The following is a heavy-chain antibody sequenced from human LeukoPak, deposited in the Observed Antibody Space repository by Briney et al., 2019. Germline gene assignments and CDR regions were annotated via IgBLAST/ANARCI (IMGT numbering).Heavy chain of an antibody. J-gene: IGHJ6*02. CDR2: ISGSGDGT. D-gene: IGHD3-10*01. Sequence: PGGSLRLSCTASGFTFDNYAMIWVRQASGKGLEWVSVISGSGDGTDSADSVRGRFTISRDNSKNTLYLEMSSLRVEDTAVYHCAXGXNSYDSGRCHSPXCYYGMDVWGQGTTVIVSS. CDR1: GFTFDNYA. V-gene: IGHV3-23*01. CDR3: AXGXNSYDSGRCHSPXCYYGMDV.